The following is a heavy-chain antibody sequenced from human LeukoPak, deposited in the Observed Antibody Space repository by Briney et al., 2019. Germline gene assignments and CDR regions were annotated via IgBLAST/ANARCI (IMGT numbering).Heavy chain of an antibody. CDR3: ARGLSRLVVRVRGVMGQVDY. V-gene: IGHV1-2*04. Sequence: ASVKVSCKASGYTFTGYYMHWVRQAPGQGLEWMGWINPNSGGTNYAQKFQGWVTMTRDTSISTAYMELSRLRSDDTAVYYCARGLSRLVVRVRGVMGQVDYWGQGTLVTVSS. D-gene: IGHD3-10*01. CDR1: GYTFTGYY. J-gene: IGHJ4*02. CDR2: INPNSGGT.